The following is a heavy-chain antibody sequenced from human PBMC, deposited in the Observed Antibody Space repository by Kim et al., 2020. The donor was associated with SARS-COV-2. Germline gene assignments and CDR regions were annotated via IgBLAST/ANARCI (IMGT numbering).Heavy chain of an antibody. CDR1: GGSISSYY. V-gene: IGHV4-59*08. J-gene: IGHJ4*02. CDR3: ARHGSVWFGELSGFDY. D-gene: IGHD3-10*01. CDR2: IYYSGST. Sequence: SETLSLTCTVSGGSISSYYWSWIRQPPGKGLEWIGYIYYSGSTNYNPSLKSRVTISVDTSKNQFSLKLSSVTAADTAVYYCARHGSVWFGELSGFDYWGQGTLVTVSS.